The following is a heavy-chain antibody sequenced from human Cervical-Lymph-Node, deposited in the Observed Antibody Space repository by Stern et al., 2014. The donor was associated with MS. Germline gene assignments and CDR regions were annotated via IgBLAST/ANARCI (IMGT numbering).Heavy chain of an antibody. V-gene: IGHV3-73*01. J-gene: IGHJ3*02. CDR2: SRGKANNYAT. CDR3: SPASAI. Sequence: EVQLVESGGGLVQPGGSLKLSCVVSGLSFSDASVHWVRQASGNGLEWVDRSRGKANNYATSYAASVKGRFTLSRTDSQNTAYLLMNSLKREDTAVYYCSPASAIWGQGTAVTVSS. CDR1: GLSFSDAS.